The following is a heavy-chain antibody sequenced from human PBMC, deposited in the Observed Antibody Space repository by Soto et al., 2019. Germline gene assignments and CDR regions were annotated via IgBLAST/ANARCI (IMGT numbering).Heavy chain of an antibody. J-gene: IGHJ4*02. D-gene: IGHD3-22*01. CDR1: GFTFSGSA. V-gene: IGHV3-73*02. CDR3: TRRGYYDSSGYYLIDY. CDR2: IRSKANSYAT. Sequence: EVQLVESGGGLVQPGGSLKLSCAASGFTFSGSAMHWVRQASGKGLEWVGRIRSKANSYATAYDASVKGRFTISRDDSKNTAYLQMNSLKTEDTAVYYCTRRGYYDSSGYYLIDYWGQGTLVTVSS.